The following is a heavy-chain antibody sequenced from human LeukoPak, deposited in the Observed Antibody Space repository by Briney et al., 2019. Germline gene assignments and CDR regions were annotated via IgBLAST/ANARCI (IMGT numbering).Heavy chain of an antibody. CDR3: ARDGGIGRFDP. J-gene: IGHJ5*02. V-gene: IGHV4-39*07. Sequence: SETLPLTCTVSGGSISSSSYYWGWIRQPPGKGLEWIGSIYYSGSTYYNPSLKSRVTISVDTSKNQFSLKLSSVTAADTAVYYCARDGGIGRFDPWGQGTLVTVSS. D-gene: IGHD3-16*01. CDR1: GGSISSSSYY. CDR2: IYYSGST.